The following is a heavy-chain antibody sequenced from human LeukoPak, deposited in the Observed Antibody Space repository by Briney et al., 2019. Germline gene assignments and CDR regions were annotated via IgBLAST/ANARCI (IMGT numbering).Heavy chain of an antibody. J-gene: IGHJ4*02. V-gene: IGHV5-51*01. CDR1: GYSFSNYW. Sequence: GESLKISCKASGYSFSNYWIGWVRQMPGKGLEWMGIVYPGDSDTRYSPSFRGQVTISADKSITTAYLQWSSLKASDTAMYYCARHMYYYDRTGYYPLDYWGQGTLVTVSS. D-gene: IGHD3-22*01. CDR2: VYPGDSDT. CDR3: ARHMYYYDRTGYYPLDY.